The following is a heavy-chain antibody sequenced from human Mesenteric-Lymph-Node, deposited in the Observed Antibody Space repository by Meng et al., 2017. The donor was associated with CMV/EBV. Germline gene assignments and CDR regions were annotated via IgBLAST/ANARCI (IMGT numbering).Heavy chain of an antibody. D-gene: IGHD2-2*01. V-gene: IGHV3-20*04. Sequence: GGSLRLSCAASGFNFDDYGISWVRQVSGKGLEWVSGINWNGGSTGYADSVKGRFTISRDNAKNSLHLQMNSLRVEDTAFYYCARDSRGYCSTASCYEADSWGQGTLVTVSS. CDR3: ARDSRGYCSTASCYEADS. J-gene: IGHJ5*01. CDR1: GFNFDDYG. CDR2: INWNGGST.